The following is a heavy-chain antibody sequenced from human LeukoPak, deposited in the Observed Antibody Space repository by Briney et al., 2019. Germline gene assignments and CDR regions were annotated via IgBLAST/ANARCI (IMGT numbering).Heavy chain of an antibody. CDR1: GFTFSGYW. Sequence: GGSLRLSFLASGFTFSGYWRHWVGKAPGKGRGWVSHINSDGSSTTYADSVKGRFTISRDNAKNTLYLQMNSLRAEDTAVYYCARDGLAAITFDYWGQGILVTVSS. CDR2: INSDGSST. CDR3: ARDGLAAITFDY. D-gene: IGHD5-24*01. J-gene: IGHJ4*02. V-gene: IGHV3-74*01.